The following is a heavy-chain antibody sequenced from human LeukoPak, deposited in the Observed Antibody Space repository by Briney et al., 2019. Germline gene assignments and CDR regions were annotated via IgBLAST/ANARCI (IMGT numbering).Heavy chain of an antibody. CDR2: TSGSGGST. D-gene: IGHD2-21*02. V-gene: IGHV3-23*01. J-gene: IGHJ4*02. CDR1: GFTFSSYA. Sequence: PGVSLRLSGAASGFTFSSYAMRWVRPAPGQGREWVSATSGSGGSTYYADPEKRRFTISRGNSKTTLYLQMNSLRAEDTAVYYCAKDCGGDCYTSWGQGTLVTVSS. CDR3: AKDCGGDCYTS.